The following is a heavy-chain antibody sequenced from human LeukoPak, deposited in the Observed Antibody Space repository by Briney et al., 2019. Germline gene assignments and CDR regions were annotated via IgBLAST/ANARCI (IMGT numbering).Heavy chain of an antibody. CDR3: ARDKAYGDSEDF. Sequence: GGSLRLSCAASGFTFGNYWMSWVRQAPGKGLEWVANIIQDGSEKNYVDSVKGRFTISRDNAKNSLYLQMNSLRAEDTAVYYCARDKAYGDSEDFWGQGTLVTVSS. V-gene: IGHV3-7*05. D-gene: IGHD4-17*01. CDR2: IIQDGSEK. CDR1: GFTFGNYW. J-gene: IGHJ4*02.